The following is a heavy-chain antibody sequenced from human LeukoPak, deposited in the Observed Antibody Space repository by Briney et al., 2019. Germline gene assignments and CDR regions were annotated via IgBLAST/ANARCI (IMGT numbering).Heavy chain of an antibody. J-gene: IGHJ4*02. Sequence: GGSLRLSCVVSGFSFGDHYLDWVRQAPGRGLEWVGRSRIKADGYITQYAASVKDRYTISRDESKDSLLLQMNSLKTEDTAIYYCVRGLNSFDLWGQGTPVTVSS. CDR1: GFSFGDHY. CDR2: SRIKADGYIT. CDR3: VRGLNSFDL. V-gene: IGHV3-72*01.